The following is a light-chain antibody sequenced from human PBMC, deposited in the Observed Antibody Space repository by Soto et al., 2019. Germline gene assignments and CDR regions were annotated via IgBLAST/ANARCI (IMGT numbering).Light chain of an antibody. V-gene: IGKV1-5*01. CDR2: DAS. J-gene: IGKJ1*01. Sequence: DIQMTQSPSTLSASVGDRVTITCRASQSISSWLAWYQQKPGKAPKLLIYDASSLESGVPSRFSGSGSGTEFTLTISSLQPDDSATYYCQHYSLYSPWTFGQGTKVDNK. CDR3: QHYSLYSPWT. CDR1: QSISSW.